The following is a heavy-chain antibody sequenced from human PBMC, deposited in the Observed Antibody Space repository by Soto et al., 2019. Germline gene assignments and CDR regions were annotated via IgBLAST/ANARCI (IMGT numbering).Heavy chain of an antibody. Sequence: EVQLLESGGGLVQPGGSLRLSCAASGFTFSSYAMSWVRQAPGKGLEWVSAISGGGGSTNYADSVKGRFTISRDNSKNTLYLQMNSLRDEDTAVYYCAKGPSTTVDYSFDYWGQGTLVTVSS. CDR2: ISGGGGST. CDR1: GFTFSSYA. J-gene: IGHJ4*01. D-gene: IGHD4-4*01. V-gene: IGHV3-23*01. CDR3: AKGPSTTVDYSFDY.